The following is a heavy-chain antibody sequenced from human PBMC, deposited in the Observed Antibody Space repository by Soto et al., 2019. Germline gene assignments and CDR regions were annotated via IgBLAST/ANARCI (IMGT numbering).Heavy chain of an antibody. Sequence: EASVKVSCRASGYTFTSYGITWVRQPPGQGLEWRGWISAYNGNTNYAQKLQGRVTMTTDTSTSTAYMELRSLRSDDTAVYYCARDGSGLVVVVPAAHYNWFDPWGQGTLVTVSS. J-gene: IGHJ5*02. CDR1: GYTFTSYG. CDR3: ARDGSGLVVVVPAAHYNWFDP. V-gene: IGHV1-18*01. CDR2: ISAYNGNT. D-gene: IGHD2-2*01.